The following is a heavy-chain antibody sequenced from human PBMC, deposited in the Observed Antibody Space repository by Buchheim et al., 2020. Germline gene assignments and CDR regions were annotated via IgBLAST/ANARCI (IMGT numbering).Heavy chain of an antibody. V-gene: IGHV3-30*02. J-gene: IGHJ6*02. CDR3: AKDLREEGATLFYYYYGMDV. Sequence: QVQLVESEGGVVQPGRSLRLSCAASGFTFISYGMHWVRQAPGKGLEWVAFIRYDGSNKYYADSVKGRFATSRDISKNTLYLQMNSLRSEETAVYYCAKDLREEGATLFYYYYGMDVWGQGTT. D-gene: IGHD1-26*01. CDR1: GFTFISYG. CDR2: IRYDGSNK.